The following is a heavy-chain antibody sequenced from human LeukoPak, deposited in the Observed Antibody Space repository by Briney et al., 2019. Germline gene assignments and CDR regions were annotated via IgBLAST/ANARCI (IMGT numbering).Heavy chain of an antibody. V-gene: IGHV4-59*01. CDR3: ARDNRWLQYGMDV. D-gene: IGHD5-12*01. CDR2: IYNSGST. Sequence: SDTLSLTCTVSGDSSRNYYWTWIRQPPGKGLEWIGYIYNSGSTNYNPSLKSRVTISVDTSKNQFSLKLSSVSAADTAVYYCARDNRWLQYGMDVWGQGTTVTVSS. CDR1: GDSSRNYY. J-gene: IGHJ6*02.